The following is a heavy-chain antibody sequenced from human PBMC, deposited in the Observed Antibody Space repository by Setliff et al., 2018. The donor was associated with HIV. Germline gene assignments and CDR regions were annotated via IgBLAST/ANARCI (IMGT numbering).Heavy chain of an antibody. CDR3: ARAPTGVTNAFDI. CDR2: IYHSGNT. D-gene: IGHD2-8*02. Sequence: SETLSLTCAFYGASFTDYYWGWIRQPPGKGLEWIGSIYHSGNTYYMPSLQSRVTISVDMSKNQFSLKLNSVTAADTAVYYCARAPTGVTNAFDIWGQGTMVTVSS. CDR1: GASFTDYY. J-gene: IGHJ3*02. V-gene: IGHV4-38-2*01.